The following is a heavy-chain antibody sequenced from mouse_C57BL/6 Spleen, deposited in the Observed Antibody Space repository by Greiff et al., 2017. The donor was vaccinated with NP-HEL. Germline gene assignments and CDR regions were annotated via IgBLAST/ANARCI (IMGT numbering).Heavy chain of an antibody. J-gene: IGHJ4*01. CDR3: ALYGSSPYYYAMDY. V-gene: IGHV1-42*01. Sequence: EVQLQQSGPELVKPGASVKISCKASGYSFTGYYMNWVKQSPEKSLEWIGEINPSTGGTTYIQKFKAKATLTVDKSSSTAYMQLKSLTSEDSAVYYCALYGSSPYYYAMDYWGQGTSVTVSS. CDR2: INPSTGGT. D-gene: IGHD1-1*01. CDR1: GYSFTGYY.